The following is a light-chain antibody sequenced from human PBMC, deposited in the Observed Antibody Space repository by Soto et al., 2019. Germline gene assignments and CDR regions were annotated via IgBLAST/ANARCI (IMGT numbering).Light chain of an antibody. CDR3: QQYNEWPYT. Sequence: EIVMTQPGTLPVSPGERATLSCRASQSVISNLAWFQQKPGQTPRFLIYGASTRATGVPARLSGGGSGREFTLTISSLQSEDFAVYYCQQYNEWPYTFGGGTTVEI. CDR1: QSVISN. CDR2: GAS. V-gene: IGKV3-15*01. J-gene: IGKJ4*01.